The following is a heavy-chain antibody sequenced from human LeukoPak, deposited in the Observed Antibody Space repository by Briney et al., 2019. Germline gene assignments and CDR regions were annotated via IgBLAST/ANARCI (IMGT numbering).Heavy chain of an antibody. CDR3: AKAQRMYYYGSGSYDAFDI. CDR1: GFTFSHSG. J-gene: IGHJ3*02. D-gene: IGHD3-10*01. Sequence: GGSLRLSCAASGFTFSHSGMHWVRQAPGKGLEWVAVISYDGRNKYYADSVKGRFTISRGDSKNTLYLQMNSLRVEDTAVYYCAKAQRMYYYGSGSYDAFDIWGQGTMVTVSS. CDR2: ISYDGRNK. V-gene: IGHV3-30*18.